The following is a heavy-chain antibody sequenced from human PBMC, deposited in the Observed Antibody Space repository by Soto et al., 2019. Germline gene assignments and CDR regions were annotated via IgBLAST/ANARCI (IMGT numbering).Heavy chain of an antibody. V-gene: IGHV3-74*01. CDR3: TRFATYYDTSGLLY. CDR2: VDGAGGSI. CDR1: GFSFRGYW. D-gene: IGHD3-22*01. J-gene: IGHJ4*01. Sequence: EVQLVESGGGLVQPGGSLRLSCTASGFSFRGYWMHWVRQAPGKGLVWVSRVDGAGGSITYADSVKGRFTISRDNAKNTLYLQMNSLEVEDTAVYYCTRFATYYDTSGLLYWGQGTLVTVSS.